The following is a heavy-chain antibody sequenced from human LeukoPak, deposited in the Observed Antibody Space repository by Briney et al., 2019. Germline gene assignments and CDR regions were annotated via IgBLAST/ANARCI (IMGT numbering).Heavy chain of an antibody. CDR1: GGSISSYY. V-gene: IGHV4-59*08. CDR3: AGSYCSGGSCYRYGNYYYGMDV. D-gene: IGHD2-15*01. J-gene: IGHJ6*02. CDR2: IYYSGST. Sequence: SETLSLTCTVSGGSISSYYWSWIRQPPGKGLEWIGYIYYSGSTNYNPSLKSRVTISVDTSKNQFSLKLSSVTAADTAVYSCAGSYCSGGSCYRYGNYYYGMDVWGQGTTVTVSS.